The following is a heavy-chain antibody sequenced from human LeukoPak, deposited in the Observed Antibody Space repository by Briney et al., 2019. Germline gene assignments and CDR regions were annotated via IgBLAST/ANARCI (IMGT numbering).Heavy chain of an antibody. CDR2: IYTSGST. V-gene: IGHV4-4*07. CDR1: GGPISSYY. D-gene: IGHD2-15*01. Sequence: PSETLSLTCSVSGGPISSYYWIWMRPPAGKGLEWIVRIYTSGSTNYNPSLKGRVTMSVDTSKNPFSLKRSSVTAADTAVYYCARDPHSSEGFDYWGQGTLVTVSS. J-gene: IGHJ4*02. CDR3: ARDPHSSEGFDY.